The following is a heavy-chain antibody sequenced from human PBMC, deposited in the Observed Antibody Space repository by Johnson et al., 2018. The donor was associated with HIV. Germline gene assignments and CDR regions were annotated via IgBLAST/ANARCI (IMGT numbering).Heavy chain of an antibody. CDR3: ANVRWPDAFDI. J-gene: IGHJ3*02. CDR1: GFTVSSNY. CDR2: IYSGGST. D-gene: IGHD4-23*01. Sequence: EVQVLESGGGLIQPGGSLRLSCAASGFTVSSNYMSWVRQAPGKGLEWVSVIYSGGSTYYADSVKGRFTISRDNSKNTLYLQMNSLRAEDTAVYYCANVRWPDAFDIWGQGTMVTVSS. V-gene: IGHV3-53*01.